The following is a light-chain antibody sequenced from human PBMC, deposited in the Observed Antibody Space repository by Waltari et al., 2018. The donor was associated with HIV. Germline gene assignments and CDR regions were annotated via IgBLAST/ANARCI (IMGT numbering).Light chain of an antibody. CDR2: NNN. CDR1: SSNIGSNT. J-gene: IGLJ3*02. V-gene: IGLV1-44*01. CDR3: AAWDDSLNAWV. Sequence: QSVVTQPPSASGTPGQRVTISCSGSSSNIGSNTIHWFQQLPGTAPKLLIYNNNLRPSGVPDRFSGSKSGTSASLAISGLQSDDEADFYCAAWDDSLNAWVFGGGTKLTVL.